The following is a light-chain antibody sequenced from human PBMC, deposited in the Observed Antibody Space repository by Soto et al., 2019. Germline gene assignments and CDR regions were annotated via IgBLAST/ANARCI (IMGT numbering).Light chain of an antibody. CDR1: SGHSSYA. CDR2: LNSDGSH. J-gene: IGLJ3*02. CDR3: QTWGTGIRV. Sequence: QLVLTQSPSASASLGASVKLTCTLSSGHSSYAIAWHHQQPEKGPRYLMKLNSDGSHSKGDGIPDRFSGSSSGAERYLTISSLQSDDEADYYCQTWGTGIRVFGGGAQLTVL. V-gene: IGLV4-69*01.